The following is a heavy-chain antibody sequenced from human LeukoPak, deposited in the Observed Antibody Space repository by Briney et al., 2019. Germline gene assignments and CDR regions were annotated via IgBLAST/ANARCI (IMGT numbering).Heavy chain of an antibody. Sequence: ASVKVSCKASGYTFTDYYMHWVRQAPGQGLEWMGWINPNSGGTNYAQKFQGRGTMTRDTSISTAYMELSRLRSDDTAVYYCARDTSIVGAPHNYWGQGTLVTVSS. D-gene: IGHD1-26*01. CDR2: INPNSGGT. CDR3: ARDTSIVGAPHNY. J-gene: IGHJ4*02. CDR1: GYTFTDYY. V-gene: IGHV1-2*02.